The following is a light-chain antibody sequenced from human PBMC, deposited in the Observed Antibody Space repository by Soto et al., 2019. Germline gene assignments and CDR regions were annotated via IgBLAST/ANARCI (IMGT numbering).Light chain of an antibody. CDR2: QAS. V-gene: IGKV1-5*03. CDR1: QSISHW. Sequence: DIQMTQSPSTLSASVGDRVTITCRASQSISHWLAWYQQKPGKAPTLLIFQASTLERGVPSKFSGSGSGTEFTLTISSLQADDFATYYCQQYYDFPWTFGQGTTVEI. CDR3: QQYYDFPWT. J-gene: IGKJ1*01.